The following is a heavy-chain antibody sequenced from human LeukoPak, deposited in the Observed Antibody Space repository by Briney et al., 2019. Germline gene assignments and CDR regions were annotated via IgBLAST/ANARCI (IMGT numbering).Heavy chain of an antibody. D-gene: IGHD3-22*01. CDR3: AKDPLPLFGMIVVVIAYYFDY. CDR1: GFTFGSYG. V-gene: IGHV3-30*02. CDR2: IRYDGSNK. J-gene: IGHJ4*02. Sequence: GGSLRLSCAASGFTFGSYGMHWVRQAPGKGLEWVAFIRYDGSNKYYADSVKGRFTISRDNSKNTLYLQMNSLRAEDTAVYYCAKDPLPLFGMIVVVIAYYFDYWGQGTLVTVSS.